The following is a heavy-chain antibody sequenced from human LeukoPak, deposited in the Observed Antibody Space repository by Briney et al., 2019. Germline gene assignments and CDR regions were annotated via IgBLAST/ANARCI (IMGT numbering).Heavy chain of an antibody. V-gene: IGHV4-59*01. CDR3: ARVLAYYDILTGYPGYFYFDY. J-gene: IGHJ4*02. D-gene: IGHD3-9*01. CDR1: GGSISSYY. Sequence: PSGTLSLTCTVSGGSISSYYWSWIRQPPGKGLEWIGYIYYSGSTNYNPSLKSRVTISVDTSKNQFSLKLSSVTAADTAVYYCARVLAYYDILTGYPGYFYFDYWGQGTLVTVSS. CDR2: IYYSGST.